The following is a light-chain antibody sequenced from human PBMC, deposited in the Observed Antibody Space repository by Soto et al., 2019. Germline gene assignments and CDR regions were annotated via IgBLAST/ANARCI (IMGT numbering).Light chain of an antibody. J-gene: IGKJ1*01. V-gene: IGKV3-20*01. CDR2: GAS. CDR1: QSLSKTY. CDR3: QKYCSPPWT. Sequence: EIVLTQSPGTLSSSPGERATLSCRASQSLSKTYLAWYQKKPGQAPRLLIDGASNRATGTPDRFSSSGSEPDFTLTISRLETEDCAVYYCQKYCSPPWTLGPGTKMEIK.